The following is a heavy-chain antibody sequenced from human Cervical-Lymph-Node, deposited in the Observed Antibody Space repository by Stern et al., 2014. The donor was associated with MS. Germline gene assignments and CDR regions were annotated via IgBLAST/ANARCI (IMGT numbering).Heavy chain of an antibody. V-gene: IGHV1-18*04. CDR2: ISAYNGNT. CDR3: ARGLTGTEYSYGYSSPAADY. J-gene: IGHJ4*02. CDR1: GYTFTSYG. Sequence: QVQLVQSGAEVKKPGASVKVSCKASGYTFTSYGISWVRQAPGQGLEWMGWISAYNGNTNYAQKLQGRVTMTTDTSTSTAYMELRSLRSDDTAVYYCARGLTGTEYSYGYSSPAADYWGQGTLVTVSS. D-gene: IGHD5-18*01.